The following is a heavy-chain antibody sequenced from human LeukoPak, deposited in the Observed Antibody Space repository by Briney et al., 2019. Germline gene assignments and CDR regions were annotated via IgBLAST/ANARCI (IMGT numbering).Heavy chain of an antibody. CDR1: GFTFSNAW. CDR2: IKSNTDT. D-gene: IGHD2-15*01. V-gene: IGHV3-15*01. Sequence: PGGSLRLSCAASGFTFSNAWMSWVRQAPGKGLEWVGRIKSNTDTDYAAPVKGRFTISRDDSKNTLYLQMNSLKTEDTAVYYCTTRVRGGSSYYWGQGTLVTVSS. J-gene: IGHJ4*02. CDR3: TTRVRGGSSYY.